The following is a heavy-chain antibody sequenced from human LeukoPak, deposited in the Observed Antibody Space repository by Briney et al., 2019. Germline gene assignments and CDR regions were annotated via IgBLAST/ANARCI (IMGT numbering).Heavy chain of an antibody. J-gene: IGHJ4*02. CDR3: ARGRVAAAGTPGY. Sequence: SETLSLTCAVYGGSFSGYYWSWIRQPPGKGLEWIGEINHSGSTNYNPSLKSRVTISVDTSKNQFSLKLSSVTAADTAVYYCARGRVAAAGTPGYWGQGTLVTDSS. CDR2: INHSGST. D-gene: IGHD6-13*01. V-gene: IGHV4-34*01. CDR1: GGSFSGYY.